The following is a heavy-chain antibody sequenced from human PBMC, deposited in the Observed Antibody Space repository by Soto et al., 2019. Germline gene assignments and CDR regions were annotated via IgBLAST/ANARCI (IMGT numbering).Heavy chain of an antibody. CDR2: IYYSGST. J-gene: IGHJ4*02. V-gene: IGHV4-59*08. Sequence: SETLSLTCTVSGGSISSYYWSWIRQPPGKGLEWIGYIYYSGSTNYNPSLKSRVTISVDTSKNQFSLKLSSVTAADTAVYYCARAAAGQLVAYFDYWGQGTLVTVSS. D-gene: IGHD6-6*01. CDR1: GGSISSYY. CDR3: ARAAAGQLVAYFDY.